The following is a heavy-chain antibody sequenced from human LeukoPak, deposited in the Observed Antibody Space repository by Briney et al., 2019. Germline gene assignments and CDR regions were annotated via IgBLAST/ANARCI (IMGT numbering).Heavy chain of an antibody. V-gene: IGHV1-3*01. J-gene: IGHJ6*02. CDR2: INAGNGNT. CDR1: GYTFTSYA. D-gene: IGHD3-10*01. CDR3: ARDSGDYYGSAYYGMDV. Sequence: GASVKVSCKASGYTFTSYAMHWVRQAPGQRLEWMGWINAGNGNTKYSQKFQGRVTITRDTSASTAYMELSSLRSEDTAVYYCARDSGDYYGSAYYGMDVWGQGTTVTVSS.